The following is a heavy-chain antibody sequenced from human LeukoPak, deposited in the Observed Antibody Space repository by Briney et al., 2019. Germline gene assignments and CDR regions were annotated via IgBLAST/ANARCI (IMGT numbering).Heavy chain of an antibody. J-gene: IGHJ1*01. Sequence: GGSLRLSCAASGFTFSSYSMNWVRQAPGKGLEWVSYISSSSSTIYYADSVKGRFTISRDNSKNTLYLQMNSLRAEDTAVYYCAKKRYDSSGYLGYFLHWGQGTLVTVSS. D-gene: IGHD3-22*01. CDR1: GFTFSSYS. CDR3: AKKRYDSSGYLGYFLH. CDR2: ISSSSSTI. V-gene: IGHV3-48*01.